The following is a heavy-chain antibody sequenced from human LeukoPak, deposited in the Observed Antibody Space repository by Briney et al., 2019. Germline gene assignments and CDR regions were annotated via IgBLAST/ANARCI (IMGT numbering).Heavy chain of an antibody. CDR1: GGSINSYY. V-gene: IGHV4-59*08. Sequence: SETLSLTCTVSGGSINSYYWSWIRQPPGKGLEWIGYIYYSGSTNYNPSLKSRVTISVDTSKNQFFLKLSSVTAADTAVYYCAGRGATYLDYWGQGTLVTVSS. CDR2: IYYSGST. CDR3: AGRGATYLDY. D-gene: IGHD3-10*01. J-gene: IGHJ4*02.